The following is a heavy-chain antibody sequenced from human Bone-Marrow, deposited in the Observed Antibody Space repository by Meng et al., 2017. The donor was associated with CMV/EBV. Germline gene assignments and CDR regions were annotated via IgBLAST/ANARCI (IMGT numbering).Heavy chain of an antibody. J-gene: IGHJ4*02. D-gene: IGHD3-3*01. CDR3: ARTYLLRFLEWSLFLGY. CDR1: GYTFTGYY. Sequence: ASVKVSCKASGYTFTGYYMHWVRQAPGQGLEWMGWINPNSGNTGYAQKFQGRVTMTRNTPISTAYMELSSLRSEDTAVYYCARTYLLRFLEWSLFLGYWGQGTLVTVSS. V-gene: IGHV1-8*02. CDR2: INPNSGNT.